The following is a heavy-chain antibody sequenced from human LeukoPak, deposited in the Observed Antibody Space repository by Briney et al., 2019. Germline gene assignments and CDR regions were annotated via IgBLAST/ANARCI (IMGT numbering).Heavy chain of an antibody. CDR2: INSDGTTT. J-gene: IGHJ6*02. Sequence: GGSLRLSCAASGFTFSSYWMHWVRQAPGKGLVWVSRINSDGTTTAYADSVKGRFTISRDYAKSTLYLQMNSLRVEDTAVYYCARASGDAHFYYHGMDVWGRGTTVTVSS. V-gene: IGHV3-74*01. CDR3: ARASGDAHFYYHGMDV. CDR1: GFTFSSYW. D-gene: IGHD5-12*01.